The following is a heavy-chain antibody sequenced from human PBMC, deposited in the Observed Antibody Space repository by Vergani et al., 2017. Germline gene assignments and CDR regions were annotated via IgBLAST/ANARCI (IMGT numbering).Heavy chain of an antibody. Sequence: QVQLVQSGAEVKKPGSSVKVSCKASGGTFSSYAISWVRQAPGQGLEWMGGIIPIFGTANYAQKFQGIVTITADESTSTAYMELSSLRSEDTAVYYCARDSWQYYDILTGYLALDYWGQGTLVTVSS. CDR2: IIPIFGTA. D-gene: IGHD3-9*01. V-gene: IGHV1-69*12. J-gene: IGHJ4*02. CDR3: ARDSWQYYDILTGYLALDY. CDR1: GGTFSSYA.